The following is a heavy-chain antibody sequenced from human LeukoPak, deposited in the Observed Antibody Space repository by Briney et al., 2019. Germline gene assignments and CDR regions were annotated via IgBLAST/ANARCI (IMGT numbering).Heavy chain of an antibody. V-gene: IGHV1-3*01. J-gene: IGHJ5*02. CDR3: ARARVYGSGSLDWFDL. Sequence: GASVKVSCKASGYTFTSYAMHWVRQAPGQRLEWMGWINAGNGNTKYSQKFQGRVTITRDTSASTAYMELSSLRSEDTAVYYCARARVYGSGSLDWFDLWGQGTLVTVSS. CDR2: INAGNGNT. CDR1: GYTFTSYA. D-gene: IGHD3-10*01.